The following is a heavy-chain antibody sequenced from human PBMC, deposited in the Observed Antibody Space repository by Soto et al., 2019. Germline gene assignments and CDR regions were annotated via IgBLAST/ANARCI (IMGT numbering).Heavy chain of an antibody. CDR3: AKAVGATPDWFDP. CDR1: GFTFSSYG. V-gene: IGHV3-30*18. Sequence: QVQLVESGGGVVQPGRSLRLSCAASGFTFSSYGMHWVRQAPGKGLEWVAVISYDGGNKYYADSVKGRFTISRDNSKNTLYLQMNRLRAEDTAVYYGAKAVGATPDWFDPWGQGTLVTVSS. J-gene: IGHJ5*02. D-gene: IGHD1-26*01. CDR2: ISYDGGNK.